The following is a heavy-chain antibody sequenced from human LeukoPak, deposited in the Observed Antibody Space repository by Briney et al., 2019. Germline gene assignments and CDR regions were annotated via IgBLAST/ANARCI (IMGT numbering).Heavy chain of an antibody. V-gene: IGHV4-39*01. D-gene: IGHD6-6*01. CDR2: IYYSGST. J-gene: IGHJ6*03. CDR1: GGSISIGSYY. Sequence: SETLSLTCTVSGGSISIGSYYWGWIRQPPGKGLEWIGSIYYSGSTYYNPSLKSRVTISVDTSKNQFSLKVNSVTAADTAVYYCERHHSSSSGRYYYYYMDVWGKGTTVTVSS. CDR3: ERHHSSSSGRYYYYYMDV.